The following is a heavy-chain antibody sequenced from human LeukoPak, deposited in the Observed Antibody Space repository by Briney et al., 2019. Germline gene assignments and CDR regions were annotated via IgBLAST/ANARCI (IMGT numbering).Heavy chain of an antibody. CDR3: ARESGYCSSTSCYGYYYYMDV. J-gene: IGHJ6*03. CDR2: IIPIFGTA. CDR1: GGTFSSYA. Sequence: SVKVSCKTSGGTFSSYAISWVRQAPGQGLEWMGGIIPIFGTANYAQKFQGRVTITADESTSTAYMELSSLRSEDTAVYYCARESGYCSSTSCYGYYYYMDVWGKGTTVTVSS. V-gene: IGHV1-69*13. D-gene: IGHD2-2*01.